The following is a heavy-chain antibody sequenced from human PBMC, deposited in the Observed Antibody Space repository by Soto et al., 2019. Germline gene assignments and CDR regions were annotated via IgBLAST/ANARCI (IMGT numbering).Heavy chain of an antibody. CDR2: IKSKTDGGTT. Sequence: GGSLRLSCAASGFTFSNAWMSWVRQAPGKGLEWVGRIKSKTDGGTTDYAAPVKGRFTISRDDSKNTLYLQMNSLKTEDTAVYYCTTDLAEEWELLDSWGQGTLVTVSS. V-gene: IGHV3-15*01. CDR1: GFTFSNAW. J-gene: IGHJ4*02. CDR3: TTDLAEEWELLDS. D-gene: IGHD1-26*01.